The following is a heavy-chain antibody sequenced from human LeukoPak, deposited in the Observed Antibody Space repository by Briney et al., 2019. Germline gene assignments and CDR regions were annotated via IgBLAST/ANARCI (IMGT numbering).Heavy chain of an antibody. J-gene: IGHJ4*02. CDR2: ISGRGGNT. CDR3: GKAQTACGGDCYSNFDY. CDR1: GFTFSDYA. V-gene: IGHV3-23*01. D-gene: IGHD2-21*02. Sequence: GGSLRLSCAASGFTFSDYAMSWVRHAPGKGLEWVSDISGRGGNTYYADSVKGRFTISRDNSKNTLSLQMNTLRAEDTAVYYCGKAQTACGGDCYSNFDYWGRGTLVTVSS.